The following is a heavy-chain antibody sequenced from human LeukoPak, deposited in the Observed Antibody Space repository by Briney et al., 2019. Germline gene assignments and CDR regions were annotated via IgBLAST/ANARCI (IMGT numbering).Heavy chain of an antibody. Sequence: ASVKVSCKASGYTFTDYYIHWVRQAPGQGLEWMGWIKPNSGGTKYAQKFQGRVTLTRDTSISSAHMELSSLRSDDTAVYYCARGSPSRERQPFHLWGQGTMVTVSS. V-gene: IGHV1-2*02. CDR1: GYTFTDYY. D-gene: IGHD5-18*01. CDR3: ARGSPSRERQPFHL. J-gene: IGHJ3*01. CDR2: IKPNSGGT.